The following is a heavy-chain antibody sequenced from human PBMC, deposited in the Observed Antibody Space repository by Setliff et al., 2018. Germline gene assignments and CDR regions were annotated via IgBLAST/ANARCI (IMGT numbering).Heavy chain of an antibody. D-gene: IGHD4-17*01. J-gene: IGHJ4*02. CDR3: AITMTTGVDFFDY. Sequence: ESLKISCAASGFTFSGSAVYWVRQASGRGLEWVGRIRSKADSYATAYAASVKARFTISRDDSKNTAYLQVNSLKTEDTAVYYCAITMTTGVDFFDYWGQGTLVTVSS. CDR1: GFTFSGSA. CDR2: IRSKADSYAT. V-gene: IGHV3-73*01.